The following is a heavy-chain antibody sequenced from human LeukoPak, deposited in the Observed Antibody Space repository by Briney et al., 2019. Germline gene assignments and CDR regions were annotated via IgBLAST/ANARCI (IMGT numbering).Heavy chain of an antibody. CDR3: ARDCSSTSCFDY. V-gene: IGHV4-59*12. D-gene: IGHD2-2*01. J-gene: IGHJ4*02. Sequence: SETLSLTCTVSGGSISSYYWSWIRQPPGKGLEWIGYISYSGSTNYNPSLKSRVTISLDMSKNQFSLKLNSVTAADTAVYYCARDCSSTSCFDYWGQGTLVTVSS. CDR2: ISYSGST. CDR1: GGSISSYY.